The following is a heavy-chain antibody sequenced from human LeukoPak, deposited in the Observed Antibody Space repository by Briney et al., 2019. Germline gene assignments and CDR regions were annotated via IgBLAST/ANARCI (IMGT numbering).Heavy chain of an antibody. D-gene: IGHD5-18*01. CDR1: GYTFTSYY. V-gene: IGHV1-46*01. CDR3: ATEVTD. CDR2: INPSGGST. J-gene: IGHJ4*02. Sequence: ASVKVSCKASGYTFTSYYMHWVRQAPGQGLEWLGIINPSGGSTTYAQKFQGRVTMTRDTSTSTVYMELSRLRSDDTAVYYCATEVTDWGQGTLVTVSS.